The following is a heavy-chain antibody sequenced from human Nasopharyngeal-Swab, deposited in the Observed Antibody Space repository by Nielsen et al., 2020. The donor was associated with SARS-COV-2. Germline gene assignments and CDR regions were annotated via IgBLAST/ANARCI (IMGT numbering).Heavy chain of an antibody. CDR2: INHSGST. V-gene: IGHV4-34*01. CDR3: ARGHYCSGGSCVNSWQRYYYYGMEV. CDR1: GGSFSGYY. D-gene: IGHD2-15*01. J-gene: IGHJ6*02. Sequence: SETLSLTCAVYGGSFSGYYWSWIRQHPGKGLEWIGEINHSGSTNSNPSLKSRITISVDTSKNQFSLKLSSVTAADTAVYFCARGHYCSGGSCVNSWQRYYYYGMEVWGQGTTVTVSS.